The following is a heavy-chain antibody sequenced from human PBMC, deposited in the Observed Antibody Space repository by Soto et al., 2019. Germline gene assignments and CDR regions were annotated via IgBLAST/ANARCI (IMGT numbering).Heavy chain of an antibody. CDR2: TYYRSKWYN. Sequence: SQTHSITYAISGGRGSSNSAAWTLIRKSPSRGLEWLGRTYYRSKWYNDCAVSVKSRITINPDTSKNQFSLQLNSVTPEDTAVYYCARGGVNSSTFMDVCGQGTTVTVSS. CDR1: GGRGSSNSAA. D-gene: IGHD6-13*01. J-gene: IGHJ6*02. CDR3: ARGGVNSSTFMDV. V-gene: IGHV6-1*01.